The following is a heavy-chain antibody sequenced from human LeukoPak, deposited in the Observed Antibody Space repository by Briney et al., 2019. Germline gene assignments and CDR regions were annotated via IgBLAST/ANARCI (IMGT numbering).Heavy chain of an antibody. CDR1: GGSFSGYY. CDR3: ARGLRYFDRRGAFDI. J-gene: IGHJ3*02. V-gene: IGHV4-34*01. CDR2: INHSGST. Sequence: SETLSLTCAVYGGSFSGYYWSWIRQPPGEGLEWIGEINHSGSTNYNPSLKSRVTISVDTSKNQFSLKLSSVTAADTAAYYCARGLRYFDRRGAFDIWGQGTMVTVSS. D-gene: IGHD3-9*01.